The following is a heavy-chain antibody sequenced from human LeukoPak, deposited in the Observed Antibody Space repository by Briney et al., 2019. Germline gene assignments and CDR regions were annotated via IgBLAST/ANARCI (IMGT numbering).Heavy chain of an antibody. J-gene: IGHJ6*02. CDR1: GFTFSSYG. CDR2: IWYDGSNK. CDR3: ARDTYYDSSGSFLGGMDV. Sequence: GGSLRLSCAASGFTFSSYGMHWVRQAPGKGLEWVAVIWYDGSNKYYADSVKGRFTISRDNSKNTLYLQMNSLRAEDTAVYYCARDTYYDSSGSFLGGMDVWGQGTTVTVSS. V-gene: IGHV3-33*01. D-gene: IGHD3-22*01.